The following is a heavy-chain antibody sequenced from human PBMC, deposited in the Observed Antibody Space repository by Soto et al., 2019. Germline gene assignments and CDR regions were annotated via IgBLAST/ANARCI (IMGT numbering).Heavy chain of an antibody. J-gene: IGHJ6*02. CDR3: ARGLDYYYAMDV. CDR2: IIPIFGTA. CDR1: GGTFSSYA. Sequence: ASVKVSCKASGGTFSSYAISWVRQAPGQGLEWMGGIIPIFGTANYAQKFQGRVTITADESTSTAYMELSSLRSEDTAVYYCARGLDYYYAMDVWGQGTTVTVSS. V-gene: IGHV1-69*13.